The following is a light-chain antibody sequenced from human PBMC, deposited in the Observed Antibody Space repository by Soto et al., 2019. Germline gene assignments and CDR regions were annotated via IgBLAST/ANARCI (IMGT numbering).Light chain of an antibody. CDR1: SSDIGAYNY. Sequence: QSALTQPASVSGSPGQSITISCTGSSSDIGAYNYVSWYQQHPGKAPKLMIYEVSNRPSGVSNRFSGSKSGNTASLTISGLQAEDEADYYCSSHTTSLTEVFGGGTQLTVL. CDR3: SSHTTSLTEV. J-gene: IGLJ3*02. CDR2: EVS. V-gene: IGLV2-14*01.